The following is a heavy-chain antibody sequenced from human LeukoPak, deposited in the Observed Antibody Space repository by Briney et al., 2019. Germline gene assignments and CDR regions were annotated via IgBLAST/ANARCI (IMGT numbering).Heavy chain of an antibody. Sequence: GGSLRLSCSASGFIFSTYTMNWVRQAPGEGLEWVSYISSGSSTIYYADSVKGRFTISRDNAKNSLYLQMNSLGAEDTALYYCARDHYGDFRSIFDYWGQGTLVTVSS. J-gene: IGHJ4*02. CDR1: GFIFSTYT. CDR3: ARDHYGDFRSIFDY. CDR2: ISSGSSTI. V-gene: IGHV3-48*01. D-gene: IGHD4-17*01.